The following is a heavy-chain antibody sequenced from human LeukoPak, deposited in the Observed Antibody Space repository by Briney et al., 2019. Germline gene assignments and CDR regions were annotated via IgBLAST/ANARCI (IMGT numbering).Heavy chain of an antibody. CDR3: ATRDVGTMIVVVMDAFDI. Sequence: GASVKVSCKASGYTFTSYGISWVRQAPGKGLEWMGGFDPEDGETIYAQKFQGRVTMTEDTSTDTAYMELSSLRSEDTAVYYCATRDVGTMIVVVMDAFDIWGQGTMVTVSS. V-gene: IGHV1-24*01. CDR1: GYTFTSYG. D-gene: IGHD3-22*01. J-gene: IGHJ3*02. CDR2: FDPEDGET.